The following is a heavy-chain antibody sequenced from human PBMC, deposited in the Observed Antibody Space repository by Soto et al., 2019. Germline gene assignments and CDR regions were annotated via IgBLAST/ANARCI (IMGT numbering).Heavy chain of an antibody. D-gene: IGHD6-19*01. CDR2: ISYTGSA. J-gene: IGHJ4*02. CDR3: ATGGGWLQNSNLRGLYFDY. V-gene: IGHV4-59*01. CDR1: GGSIRGSY. Sequence: SETLSLTCIVSGGSIRGSYCIWIRQPPDKGLEWIASISYTGSATHNPSLKSRVSVSVDTTENQCSLKLTSVTAADTATYYCATGGGWLQNSNLRGLYFDYWGQGALVTVSS.